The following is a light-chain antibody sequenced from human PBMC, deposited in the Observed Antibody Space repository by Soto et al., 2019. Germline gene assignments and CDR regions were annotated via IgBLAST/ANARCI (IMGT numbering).Light chain of an antibody. CDR2: GNN. J-gene: IGLJ1*01. Sequence: QSVLTQPPSVSGAPGQRVTISCTGSSSNIGAGYDVHWYQQLPGKAPKLLIYGNNNRPSGVPDRLSGSKSGTSASLAITGLRADDEADYYCQSYASSLSANFVFGTGTKVTVL. CDR1: SSNIGAGYD. CDR3: QSYASSLSANFV. V-gene: IGLV1-40*01.